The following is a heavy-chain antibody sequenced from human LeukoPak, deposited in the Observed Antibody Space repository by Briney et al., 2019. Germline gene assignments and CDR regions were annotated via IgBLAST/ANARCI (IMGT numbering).Heavy chain of an antibody. D-gene: IGHD3-16*01. J-gene: IGHJ6*03. CDR1: GYTLTELS. V-gene: IGHV1-24*01. CDR2: FDPEDGET. Sequence: ASVKVSCKVSGYTLTELSMHWVRQAPGKGLEWMGGFDPEDGETIYAQKFQGRVTMTEDTSTDTAYMELSSLRSEDTAVYYCATVRYYYYYMDVWGKGTTVTISS. CDR3: ATVRYYYYYMDV.